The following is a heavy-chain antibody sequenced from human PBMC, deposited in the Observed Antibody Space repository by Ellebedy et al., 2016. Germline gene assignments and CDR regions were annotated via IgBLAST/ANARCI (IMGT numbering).Heavy chain of an antibody. Sequence: ASVKVSCKASGYTFTGYYMHWVRQAPGQGLEWMGWINPNSGGTNYAQKFQGWVTINRDTSISTAYMELSRLRSDDTAVYYCARATITELGPYYMDVWGKGTTVTVSS. D-gene: IGHD1-14*01. J-gene: IGHJ6*03. V-gene: IGHV1-2*04. CDR3: ARATITELGPYYMDV. CDR1: GYTFTGYY. CDR2: INPNSGGT.